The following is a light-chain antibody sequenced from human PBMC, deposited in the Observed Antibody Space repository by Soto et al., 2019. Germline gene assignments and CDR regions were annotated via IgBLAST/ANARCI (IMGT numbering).Light chain of an antibody. Sequence: EIVLTQSPGSMSLSPGQRATLSCRASQSVDTTFFAWYQKKPGQAPRLLIYGASKRATGIPDRFSGSGSGTDFPLIIRRLEPEDFAVYYCQQYMSSVTFGQGTKVEIK. J-gene: IGKJ1*01. V-gene: IGKV3-20*01. CDR3: QQYMSSVT. CDR2: GAS. CDR1: QSVDTTF.